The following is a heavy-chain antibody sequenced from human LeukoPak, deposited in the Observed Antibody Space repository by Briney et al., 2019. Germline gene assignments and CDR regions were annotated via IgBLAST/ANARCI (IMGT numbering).Heavy chain of an antibody. Sequence: SETLSLTCIVSGGSVSSPNPYWSWIRQPPGKRLEWIGNVYYIGTTTYNSSLQSRATISIDTSKNQFSLEVTSVTAADTAVYYCARNTSSSPWFDPWGQGTLVTVSS. J-gene: IGHJ5*02. CDR2: VYYIGTT. D-gene: IGHD6-6*01. CDR1: GGSVSSPNPY. CDR3: ARNTSSSPWFDP. V-gene: IGHV4-61*01.